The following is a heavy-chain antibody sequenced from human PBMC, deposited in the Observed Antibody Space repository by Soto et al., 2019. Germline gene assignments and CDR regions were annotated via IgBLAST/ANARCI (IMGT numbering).Heavy chain of an antibody. CDR3: ARGGVAAPPGY. D-gene: IGHD6-25*01. J-gene: IGHJ4*02. CDR2: INHSGST. Sequence: SETLSLTCAVYGGSFSEYYWSWIRQPPGKGLEWIGEINHSGSTNYNPSLKSRVTMSVDTSKNQFSLKLSSVSAADTAVYYCARGGVAAPPGYWGQGTLVTVS. CDR1: GGSFSEYY. V-gene: IGHV4-34*01.